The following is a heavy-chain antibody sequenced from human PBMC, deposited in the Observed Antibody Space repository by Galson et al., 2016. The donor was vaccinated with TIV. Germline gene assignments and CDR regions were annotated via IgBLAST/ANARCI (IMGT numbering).Heavy chain of an antibody. CDR3: EMTPGRTPYYNYDMDV. CDR1: GFTFSNHA. CDR2: INSGGDKA. V-gene: IGHV3-23*01. D-gene: IGHD1/OR15-1a*01. J-gene: IGHJ6*02. Sequence: SLRLSCAASGFTFSNHAMSWVRQAPGKGLEWVSAINSGGDKAYYADIVKGRFTISRDNTQNTAHLQMNSLRADDTAVYFCEMTPGRTPYYNYDMDVWGQGTTVTVSS.